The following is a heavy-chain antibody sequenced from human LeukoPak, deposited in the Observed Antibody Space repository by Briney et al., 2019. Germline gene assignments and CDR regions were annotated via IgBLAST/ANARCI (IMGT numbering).Heavy chain of an antibody. CDR2: INHSGST. Sequence: SETLSLTCAVYGGSFSGYYWSWLRQPPGKGLEWIGEINHSGSTNYNPSLKSRVTISVDTSKNQFSLKLSSVTAADTAVYYCARGSVDYDSSGYSYGMDVWGQGTTVTVSS. CDR1: GGSFSGYY. D-gene: IGHD3-22*01. CDR3: ARGSVDYDSSGYSYGMDV. V-gene: IGHV4-34*01. J-gene: IGHJ6*02.